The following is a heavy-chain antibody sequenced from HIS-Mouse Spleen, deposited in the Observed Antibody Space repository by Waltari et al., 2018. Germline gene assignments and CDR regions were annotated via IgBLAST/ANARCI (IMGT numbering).Heavy chain of an antibody. CDR2: ISYDGSNK. CDR3: ARDSSKYDILTGYYSGY. D-gene: IGHD3-9*01. CDR1: GFTFSSYA. J-gene: IGHJ4*02. V-gene: IGHV3-30-3*01. Sequence: QVQLVESGGGVVQPGRSLRLSCAASGFTFSSYAIHWVRQAPGKGLEWVAVISYDGSNKYYADSVKGRFTISRDNSKNTLYLQMNSLRAEDTAVYYCARDSSKYDILTGYYSGYWGQGTLVTVSS.